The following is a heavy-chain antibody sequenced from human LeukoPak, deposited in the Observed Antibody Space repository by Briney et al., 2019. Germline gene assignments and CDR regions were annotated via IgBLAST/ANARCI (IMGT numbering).Heavy chain of an antibody. CDR3: ARQAEYSSGWTNNWFDP. Sequence: PSETLSLTCTVSGGSVGSYYWSWIRQPPGKGLEWIGYMYPGGSTNYNPSLKSRGTISVDTFKNQISLKLSSVTAADTAVYYCARQAEYSSGWTNNWFDPWGPGSLVTVSS. J-gene: IGHJ5*02. CDR2: MYPGGST. CDR1: GGSVGSYY. V-gene: IGHV4-59*02. D-gene: IGHD6-19*01.